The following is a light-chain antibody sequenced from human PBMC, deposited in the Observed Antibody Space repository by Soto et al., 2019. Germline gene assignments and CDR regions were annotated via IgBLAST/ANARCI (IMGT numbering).Light chain of an antibody. CDR3: QQYNNWPLP. Sequence: EIVMTQSPATLSVSPGERATLSCRASQSVSSNLAWYHQKPGQAPRLLIYGASTRATGIPARFSGSGSGTEFTLTISSLQSEDFAVYYCQQYNNWPLPFGGGTKVEIK. J-gene: IGKJ4*02. CDR2: GAS. CDR1: QSVSSN. V-gene: IGKV3-15*01.